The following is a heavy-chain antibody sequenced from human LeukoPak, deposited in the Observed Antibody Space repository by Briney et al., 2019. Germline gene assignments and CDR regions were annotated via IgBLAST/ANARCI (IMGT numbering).Heavy chain of an antibody. CDR1: GYTLTELY. J-gene: IGHJ4*02. Sequence: GASVKVSCKVSGYTLTELYMHWVRQAPGKGLEWMGGFDPEDGETIYAQKFQGRVTMTEDTSTDTAYMELSSLRSEDTAVYYCATYYDFWSGYYSSRSFDYWGQGTLVTVSS. V-gene: IGHV1-24*01. D-gene: IGHD3-3*01. CDR3: ATYYDFWSGYYSSRSFDY. CDR2: FDPEDGET.